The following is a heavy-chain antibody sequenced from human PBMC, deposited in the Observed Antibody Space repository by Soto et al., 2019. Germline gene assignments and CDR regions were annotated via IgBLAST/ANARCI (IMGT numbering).Heavy chain of an antibody. D-gene: IGHD3-22*01. J-gene: IGHJ4*02. CDR3: ARDPMAPYYYDSSGYYFDY. V-gene: IGHV3-33*01. CDR1: GFTFSSYG. Sequence: LRLSCAASGFTFSSYGMHWVRQAPVKGLEWVAVIWYDGSNKYYADSVKGRFTISRDNSKNTLYLQMNSLRAEDTAVYYCARDPMAPYYYDSSGYYFDYWGQGTLVTVSS. CDR2: IWYDGSNK.